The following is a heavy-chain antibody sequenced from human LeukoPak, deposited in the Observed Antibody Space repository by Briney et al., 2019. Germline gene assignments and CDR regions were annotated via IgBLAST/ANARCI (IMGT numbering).Heavy chain of an antibody. D-gene: IGHD3-10*01. Sequence: GGSLRLSCAASGSTFSSYAMSWVRQAPGKGLEWVSAISGSGGSTYYADSVKGRFTISRDNSKNTLYLQMNSLRAEDTAVYYCATDYGSGSYHYYYYGMDVWGKGTTVTVSS. V-gene: IGHV3-23*01. CDR1: GSTFSSYA. J-gene: IGHJ6*04. CDR3: ATDYGSGSYHYYYYGMDV. CDR2: ISGSGGST.